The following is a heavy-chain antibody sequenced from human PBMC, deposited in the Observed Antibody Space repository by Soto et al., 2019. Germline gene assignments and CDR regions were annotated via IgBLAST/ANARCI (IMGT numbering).Heavy chain of an antibody. CDR1: GDSVSSNSAG. D-gene: IGHD1-26*01. CDR2: TYYRSKWYY. CDR3: ARGEQYSGRIFDY. V-gene: IGHV6-1*01. J-gene: IGHJ4*01. Sequence: QALSLTCAITGDSVSSNSAGWSWVRQSPSRGLEWLGRTYYRSKWYYEYAVSVRGRITINPDTSKNQYSLQLNSVTPEDTAVYFCARGEQYSGRIFDYWGQGTLVTVSS.